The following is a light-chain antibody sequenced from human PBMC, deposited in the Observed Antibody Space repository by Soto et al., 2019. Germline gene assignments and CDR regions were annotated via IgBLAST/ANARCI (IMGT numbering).Light chain of an antibody. J-gene: IGKJ2*01. CDR2: AAS. CDR3: QQSYSSPQMYT. CDR1: QSISSS. V-gene: IGKV1-39*01. Sequence: DIQTTQSPSSLSASVGDRVTITCRASQSISSSLNWYQQKPGKAPDLLIYAASNLQSGVPSRFSGSGSGTDFTLTISSLQPEDFATYYCQQSYSSPQMYTFGQGTKLEIK.